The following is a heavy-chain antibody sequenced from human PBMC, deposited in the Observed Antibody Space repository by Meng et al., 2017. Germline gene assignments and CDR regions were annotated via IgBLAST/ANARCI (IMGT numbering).Heavy chain of an antibody. Sequence: QVPLVESGGGVVQPGRSLRLSCAASGFTFSSYVMHWVRQAPGKGLEWVAIISDDGSNKHYADSVKGRFTTSRDNSKNTLYLQMNSLRAEDTAVYYCAKGYYDSGPWGQGTLVTVSS. CDR1: GFTFSSYV. CDR3: AKGYYDSGP. CDR2: ISDDGSNK. V-gene: IGHV3-30-3*01. D-gene: IGHD5-12*01. J-gene: IGHJ5*02.